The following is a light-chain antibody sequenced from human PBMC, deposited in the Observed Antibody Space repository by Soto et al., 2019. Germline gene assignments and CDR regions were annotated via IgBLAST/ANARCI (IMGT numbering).Light chain of an antibody. CDR1: QTINSRL. J-gene: IGKJ4*01. V-gene: IGKV1-39*01. Sequence: DMRLTQSPASLSASVGDTVTITCRASQTINSRLLNWYQQKPGEAPKLLIYAASSLQPGVPSTFSGSGSGTEFTLTISSLQRDDVATYYCQQSSSTPRTFGGGTKVEIK. CDR2: AAS. CDR3: QQSSSTPRT.